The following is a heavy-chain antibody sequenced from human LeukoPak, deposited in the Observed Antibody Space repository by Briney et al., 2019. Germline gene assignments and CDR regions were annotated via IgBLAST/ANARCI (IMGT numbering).Heavy chain of an antibody. D-gene: IGHD6-19*01. V-gene: IGHV1-18*01. CDR3: ALYGSGWNFDY. CDR2: FSAYNGHT. CDR1: GYTFTSYG. Sequence: ASGTVSFKASGYTFTSYGINWVRQGPGQGFELMGWFSAYNGHTNYAQKLQGRVTMTTDTSTSTAYMELRSLRSDDTAVYYCALYGSGWNFDYWGQGSLVTVSS. J-gene: IGHJ4*02.